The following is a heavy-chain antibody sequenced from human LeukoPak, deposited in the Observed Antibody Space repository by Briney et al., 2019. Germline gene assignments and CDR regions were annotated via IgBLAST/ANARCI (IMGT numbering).Heavy chain of an antibody. V-gene: IGHV4-39*01. CDR3: ARRRLVSGRPYMDV. CDR1: GGSIISRSSD. D-gene: IGHD3-9*01. Sequence: SETLSLTCTVSGGSIISRSSDWGWIRQPPGKGLEWIGSIYYSGSTYYNPSLKSRVTISVDTSKNQFSLKLSSVTAADTAVYYCARRRLVSGRPYMDVWGKGTTVSVSS. J-gene: IGHJ6*03. CDR2: IYYSGST.